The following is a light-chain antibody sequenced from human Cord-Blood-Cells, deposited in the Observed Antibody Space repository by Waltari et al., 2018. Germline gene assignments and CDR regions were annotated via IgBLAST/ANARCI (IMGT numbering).Light chain of an antibody. J-gene: IGKJ3*01. Sequence: DIQMTQSPSSLSASVGDRVTIPCRASQSISSYLNWYQQKPGKAPKLLIYAASSLQSGVPSRFSGSGSGTDFTLTISSLQPEDFATYYCQQSYSTPPGTFGPGTKVDIK. CDR3: QQSYSTPPGT. CDR2: AAS. V-gene: IGKV1-39*01. CDR1: QSISSY.